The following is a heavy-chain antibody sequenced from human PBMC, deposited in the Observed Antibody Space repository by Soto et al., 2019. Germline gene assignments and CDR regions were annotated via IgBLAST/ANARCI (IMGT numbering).Heavy chain of an antibody. D-gene: IGHD5-12*01. CDR3: VRGRHTGSTDF. Sequence: HPGGSLRLSCAASGFTFSTYWMYWVRQVPVKGLLWVSRIKTDGAATTYADSVKGRFTISRDNAKNTLYLQMNSLRAEDTAVYFCVRGRHTGSTDFWCQGTLVRVSS. CDR1: GFTFSTYW. J-gene: IGHJ4*02. V-gene: IGHV3-74*01. CDR2: IKTDGAAT.